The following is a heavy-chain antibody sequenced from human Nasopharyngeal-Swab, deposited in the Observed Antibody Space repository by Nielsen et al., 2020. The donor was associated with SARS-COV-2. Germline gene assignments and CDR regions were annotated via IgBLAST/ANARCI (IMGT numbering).Heavy chain of an antibody. CDR3: TKDSGWLATF. J-gene: IGHJ6*02. CDR1: GFTFSNSD. CDR2: IARSGTTT. D-gene: IGHD6-19*01. V-gene: IGHV3-23*01. Sequence: GESLKISCAASGFTFSNSDMSWVRQAPGKGLEWVSGIARSGTTTYYADSVKGRFTISRDNSKSTLYLQMNSLRAEDTALYYCTKDSGWLATFWGQGTAVTVSS.